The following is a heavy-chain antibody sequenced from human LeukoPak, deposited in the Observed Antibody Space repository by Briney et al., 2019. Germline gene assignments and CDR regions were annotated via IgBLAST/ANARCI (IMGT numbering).Heavy chain of an antibody. J-gene: IGHJ4*02. CDR2: IYPGDFAT. CDR1: GSRFTSYW. D-gene: IGHD2-15*01. Sequence: GASLKISGKGSGSRFTSYWIGWVRQMPGKGLEWMGIIYPGDFATRYSPSFQGQVPISADKSISTAYLQWSSLKASDTAMYYCARWAEVAATSAYFDYWGQGTLVTVSS. V-gene: IGHV5-51*01. CDR3: ARWAEVAATSAYFDY.